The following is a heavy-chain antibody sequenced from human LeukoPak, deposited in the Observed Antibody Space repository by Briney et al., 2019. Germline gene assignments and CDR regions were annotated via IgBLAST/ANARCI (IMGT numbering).Heavy chain of an antibody. CDR2: INSSGSST. J-gene: IGHJ4*02. V-gene: IGHV3-74*01. CDR1: GFSFSSYW. Sequence: PGGSLRLSCTASGFSFSSYWMHWVRQAPGKGLVWVSRINSSGSSTTYGDSVKGRFTISRDNAKNTLYLQMNSLRVEDTAVYYCARGYCSSSSCLFDYWGQGTLVTVSS. CDR3: ARGYCSSSSCLFDY. D-gene: IGHD2-2*01.